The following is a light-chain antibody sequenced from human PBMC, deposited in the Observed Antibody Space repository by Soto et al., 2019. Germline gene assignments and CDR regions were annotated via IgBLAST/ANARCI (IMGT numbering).Light chain of an antibody. V-gene: IGKV1-39*01. CDR1: QSISNY. J-gene: IGKJ1*01. Sequence: DIRMTQSPPSLSASIGDRVTITCRASQSISNYLNWHQQKPGKAPKLLIFAASSLQSGVPSRFRGSGSGTDFTLTVSSLQPEDFATYFCLQSFGTPWTFGQRTKV. CDR3: LQSFGTPWT. CDR2: AAS.